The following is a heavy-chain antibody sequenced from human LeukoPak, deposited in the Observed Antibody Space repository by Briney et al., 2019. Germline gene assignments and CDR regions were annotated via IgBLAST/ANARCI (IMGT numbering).Heavy chain of an antibody. D-gene: IGHD6-13*01. J-gene: IGHJ3*02. CDR1: GYTFTGYY. Sequence: ASVKVSCKASGYTFTGYYMRWVRQAPGQGLEWMGWINPNSGGTNYAQKFQGRVTMTRDTSISTVYMELSRLRSDDTAVYYCARDPSSSWYAFDIWGQGTMVTVSS. V-gene: IGHV1-2*02. CDR2: INPNSGGT. CDR3: ARDPSSSWYAFDI.